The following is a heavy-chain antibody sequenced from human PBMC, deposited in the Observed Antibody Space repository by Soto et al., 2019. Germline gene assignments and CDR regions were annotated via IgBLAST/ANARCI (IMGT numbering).Heavy chain of an antibody. CDR2: INPLKGDT. V-gene: IGHV1-18*01. CDR3: ARVKVPAAILGAFDL. D-gene: IGHD2-2*02. J-gene: IGHJ3*01. CDR1: GYTFSTYG. Sequence: GASVKVSCKASGYTFSTYGITWVRQAPGQGLEWMGWINPLKGDTDSAARFQDRLTMTTDTSTRTAYMELRSLTSDDTAVYYCARVKVPAAILGAFDLWGQGTGVTVSS.